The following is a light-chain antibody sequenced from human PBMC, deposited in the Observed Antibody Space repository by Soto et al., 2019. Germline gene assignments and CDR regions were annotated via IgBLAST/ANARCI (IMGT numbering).Light chain of an antibody. Sequence: SALTQPRSVSGSPGQSVTISCTGTSSDIGGYNYVSWYQQHPGKAPKLMIYDVIKRPSGVPDRFSGSKSGNTASLTIYGLQAEDEADYYCCSYAGSYTHVFGTGTRSPS. CDR2: DVI. CDR1: SSDIGGYNY. J-gene: IGLJ1*01. CDR3: CSYAGSYTHV. V-gene: IGLV2-11*01.